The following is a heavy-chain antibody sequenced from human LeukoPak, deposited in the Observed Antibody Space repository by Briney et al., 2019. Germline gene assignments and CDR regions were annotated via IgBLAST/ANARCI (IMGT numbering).Heavy chain of an antibody. CDR2: IRTSGGVV. J-gene: IGHJ3*02. Sequence: GGSLRLSCAASGFTFTSYTMNWVRQAPGKGLEWISYIRTSGGVVSYTDSVRGRFTISTDSAKNSLYLQMNSLRAEDTAVYYCARDRGVVVITSAFDIWGQGTMVTVSS. D-gene: IGHD3-22*01. V-gene: IGHV3-48*01. CDR3: ARDRGVVVITSAFDI. CDR1: GFTFTSYT.